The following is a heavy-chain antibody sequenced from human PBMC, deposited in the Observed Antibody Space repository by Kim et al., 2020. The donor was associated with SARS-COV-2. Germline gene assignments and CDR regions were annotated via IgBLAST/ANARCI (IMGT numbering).Heavy chain of an antibody. CDR2: ITWNSGSI. CDR3: VKGGYKQESRGYGDV. D-gene: IGHD6-25*01. J-gene: IGHJ6*02. V-gene: IGHV3-9*01. CDR1: GFTFDDYA. Sequence: LSLTCAASGFTFDDYAMHWVRQGPGKGLEWVSGITWNSGSIGYADSVKGRLTISRDNARYSLYLQMNSLRAEDTALYYCVKGGYKQESRGYGDVWGQGTTVTVTS.